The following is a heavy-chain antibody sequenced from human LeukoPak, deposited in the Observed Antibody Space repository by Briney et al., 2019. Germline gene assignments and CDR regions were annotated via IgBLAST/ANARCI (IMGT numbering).Heavy chain of an antibody. CDR2: IYYSGST. D-gene: IGHD3-10*01. CDR3: ARHNLPMDYYFDY. CDR1: GGSISSYY. Sequence: SSETLSLTCTVSGGSISSYYWSWIRQPPGKGLEWIGYIYYSGSTNYNPSLKSRVTISVDTSKNQFSLKLSSVTAADTAVYYCARHNLPMDYYFDYWGQGTLVTVSS. V-gene: IGHV4-59*08. J-gene: IGHJ4*02.